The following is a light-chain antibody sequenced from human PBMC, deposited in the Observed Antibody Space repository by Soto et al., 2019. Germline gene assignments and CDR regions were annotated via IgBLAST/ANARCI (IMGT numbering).Light chain of an antibody. CDR3: QTWGTGFQV. CDR1: SGHSSYA. J-gene: IGLJ2*01. CDR2: LNNDGSH. V-gene: IGLV4-69*01. Sequence: QSVLTQPPSASASLGASVKLTCTLSSGHSSYAIAWNQKQPEKGPRYLMDLNNDGSHTKGDGIPDRFSGSSSGAERYLIISSLPSEDEADYYCQTWGTGFQVFGGGTKLTVL.